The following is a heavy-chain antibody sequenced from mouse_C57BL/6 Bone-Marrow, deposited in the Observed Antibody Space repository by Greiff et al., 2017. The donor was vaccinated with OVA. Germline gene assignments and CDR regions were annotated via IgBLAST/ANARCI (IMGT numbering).Heavy chain of an antibody. V-gene: IGHV5-6*01. CDR3: AGNYFDY. CDR1: GFTFSSYG. J-gene: IGHJ2*01. Sequence: VQLKESGGDLVKPGGSLKLSCAASGFTFSSYGMSWVRQTPDKRLEWVATISSGGSYTYYPDSVNGRITIYRDNAKNTLYLQMSSLESEDSAMYYCAGNYFDYWGQGTTLTVSS. CDR2: ISSGGSYT.